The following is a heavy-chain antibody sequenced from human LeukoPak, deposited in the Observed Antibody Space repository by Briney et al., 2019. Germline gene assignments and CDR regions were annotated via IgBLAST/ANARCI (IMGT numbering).Heavy chain of an antibody. Sequence: GGSLRLSCAASGFTFSSYSMNWVRQAPGKGLEWVSGISDSGGRTYYADSVTGRFTISRDNSKNTLFLQMNSLRDEDTAVYYCAKDRSAVTTLRSFDHWGQGTLVTVSS. J-gene: IGHJ4*02. CDR3: AKDRSAVTTLRSFDH. CDR1: GFTFSSYS. V-gene: IGHV3-23*01. CDR2: ISDSGGRT. D-gene: IGHD4-17*01.